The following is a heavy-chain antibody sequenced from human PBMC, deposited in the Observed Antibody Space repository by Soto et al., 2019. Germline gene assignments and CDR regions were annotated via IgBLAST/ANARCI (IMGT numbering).Heavy chain of an antibody. Sequence: QVQLQESGPGLVKPSETLSLTCTVSGGSISSYYWSWIRQPPGKGLEWIGYIYYSGSTNYNPSLKSRVTISVDTSKNQCSLKLSSVTAADTAVYYCARDSTMVRGYGMDVWGQGTTVTVSS. CDR2: IYYSGST. CDR1: GGSISSYY. D-gene: IGHD3-10*01. J-gene: IGHJ6*02. V-gene: IGHV4-59*01. CDR3: ARDSTMVRGYGMDV.